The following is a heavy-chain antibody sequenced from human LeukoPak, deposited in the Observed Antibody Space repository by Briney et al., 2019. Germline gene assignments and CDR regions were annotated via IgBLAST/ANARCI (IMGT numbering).Heavy chain of an antibody. J-gene: IGHJ4*02. CDR2: TYYSGST. V-gene: IGHV4-59*01. D-gene: IGHD3-10*01. Sequence: SETLSLTCTVSGGSISSYYWSWIRQPPGKGLEWIGYTYYSGSTNYNPSLKSRVTISVDTSKNQFSLKLSSVTAADTAVYYCAGSYYYGSGTPYWGQGTLVTVSS. CDR1: GGSISSYY. CDR3: AGSYYYGSGTPY.